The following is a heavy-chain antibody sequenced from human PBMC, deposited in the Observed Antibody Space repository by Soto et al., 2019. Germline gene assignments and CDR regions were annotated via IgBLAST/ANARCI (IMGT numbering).Heavy chain of an antibody. CDR2: IYWDDDK. CDR1: GFSPTTSGVR. V-gene: IGHV2-5*02. D-gene: IGHD3-3*01. CDR3: AHRVLRTVFGLVTTTAIYFDF. Sequence: QITLNESGPPVVRPTETLTLTCRFSGFSPTTSGVRVGWIRQSPGKAPEWLALIYWDDDKRYSASLKSRLTITKDTSKNQVGLTVSDLDPTDTATYYCAHRVLRTVFGLVTTTAIYFDFWGQGTPVAVSS. J-gene: IGHJ4*02.